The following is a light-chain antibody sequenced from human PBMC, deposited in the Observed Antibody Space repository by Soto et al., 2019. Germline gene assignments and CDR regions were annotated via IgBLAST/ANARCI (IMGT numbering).Light chain of an antibody. V-gene: IGKV3D-15*01. J-gene: IGKJ4*01. Sequence: TQSPGTLSLSPGEGATLSCRTSQRVDNNFVAWYQQKPGQAPRLLIYGASTRATGIPDRFSGSGSGTEFTLTISSLQSEDFAVYYCQQYKDWPLTFGGGTKVDIK. CDR2: GAS. CDR1: QRVDNN. CDR3: QQYKDWPLT.